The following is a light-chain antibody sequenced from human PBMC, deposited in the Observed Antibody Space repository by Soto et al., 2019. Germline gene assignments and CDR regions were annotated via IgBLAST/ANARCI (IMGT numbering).Light chain of an antibody. CDR2: EVT. J-gene: IGLJ1*01. CDR1: SSDVGGYNY. CDR3: SSYAGSNNLV. Sequence: QSVLTQPPSASGSPGQSVTISCTGTSSDVGGYNYVSWYQQHPGKAPKLMIYEVTKRPSGVPDRFSGSKSGNTASLTVSGLQAEDEADYYCSSYAGSNNLVFGTGSQGHRP. V-gene: IGLV2-8*01.